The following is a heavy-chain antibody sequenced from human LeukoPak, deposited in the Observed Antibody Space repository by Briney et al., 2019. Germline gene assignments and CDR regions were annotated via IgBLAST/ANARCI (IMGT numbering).Heavy chain of an antibody. J-gene: IGHJ4*02. CDR1: GGTFSSYA. CDR3: ASRPPYYYGSGSPDY. CDR2: IIPILGIA. V-gene: IGHV1-69*04. Sequence: GASVKVSCKASGGTFSSYAISWVRQAPGQGLEWMGRIIPILGIANYAQKFQGRVTITADKSTSTAYMELSSLRSEDTAVYYCASRPPYYYGSGSPDYWGQGTLVTVSS. D-gene: IGHD3-10*01.